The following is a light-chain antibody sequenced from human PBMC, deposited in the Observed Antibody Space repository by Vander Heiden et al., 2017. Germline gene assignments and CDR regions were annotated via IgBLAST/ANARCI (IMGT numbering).Light chain of an antibody. CDR3: QVWDSSSDHVV. Sequence: SSVPTQLPSVSVRPGKTASMTCGGNKMGGKNVRWYQQSPGQAPVLVVYQDSNRPSGIPERFSGSNSGNTATLTISGVEAGDEAAYYCQVWDSSSDHVVFGRGTEVTVL. V-gene: IGLV3-21*03. CDR2: QDS. CDR1: KMGGKN. J-gene: IGLJ2*01.